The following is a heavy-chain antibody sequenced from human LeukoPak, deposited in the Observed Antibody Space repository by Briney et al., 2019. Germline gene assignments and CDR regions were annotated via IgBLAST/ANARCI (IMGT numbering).Heavy chain of an antibody. V-gene: IGHV4-34*01. J-gene: IGHJ4*02. CDR2: INHSGST. D-gene: IGHD6-13*01. Sequence: PSETLSLTCAVYGGSFSGYFWSWIRQPPGKGLEWIGEINHSGSTNYNPSLKSRVTISVDTSKNQFSLKLSSVTAADTAVYYCARNPLSSSLDYWGQGSLVTVSS. CDR3: ARNPLSSSLDY. CDR1: GGSFSGYF.